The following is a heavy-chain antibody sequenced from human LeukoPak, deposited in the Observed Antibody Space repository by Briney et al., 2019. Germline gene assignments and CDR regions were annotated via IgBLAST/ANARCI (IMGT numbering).Heavy chain of an antibody. J-gene: IGHJ4*02. CDR1: GGSIRTYY. CDR3: AREPRSSSDPYYFDF. V-gene: IGHV4-59*01. D-gene: IGHD6-25*01. CDR2: IYYGGST. Sequence: SETLSLTCTVSGGSIRTYYWSWIRQPPGKGLEWIGYIYYGGSTNYNPSLKSRVTISVDMSKNQFSLKLSSVTAADTAVYYCAREPRSSSDPYYFDFWGQGTLVTVSS.